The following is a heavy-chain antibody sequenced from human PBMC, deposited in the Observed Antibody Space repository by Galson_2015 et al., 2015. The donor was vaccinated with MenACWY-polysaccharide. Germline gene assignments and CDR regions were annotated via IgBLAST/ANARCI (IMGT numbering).Heavy chain of an antibody. CDR3: AHRLAAGVVFDY. J-gene: IGHJ4*02. CDR1: GFSLSTRGVG. V-gene: IGHV2-5*02. Sequence: PALVKPTQTLTLTCTFSGFSLSTRGVGVGWIRQPPGKALEWLALIYWDDDKRYRPSLKSRLTITKDTSKNQVVLTMTNMGPVDTVIYYCAHRLAAGVVFDYWGQGTLVTVSS. CDR2: IYWDDDK. D-gene: IGHD3-3*01.